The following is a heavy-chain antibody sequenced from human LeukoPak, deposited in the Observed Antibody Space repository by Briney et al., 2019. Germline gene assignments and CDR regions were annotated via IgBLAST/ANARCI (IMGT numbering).Heavy chain of an antibody. Sequence: PSQTLSLTCAVSGGSINSGFYSWSWIRQPPGKGLEWIGYIYQSGSTNYNPSLKSRVTLSVDTSKNQFSLKLSSVTAADTAVYYCARVVHSSVTIAAAGTGRNYYYGMDVWGQGTTVTVSS. D-gene: IGHD6-13*01. J-gene: IGHJ6*02. CDR1: GGSINSGFYS. V-gene: IGHV4-30-2*01. CDR3: ARVVHSSVTIAAAGTGRNYYYGMDV. CDR2: IYQSGST.